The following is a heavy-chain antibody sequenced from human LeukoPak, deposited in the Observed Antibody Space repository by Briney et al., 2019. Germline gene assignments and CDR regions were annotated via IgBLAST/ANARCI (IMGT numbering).Heavy chain of an antibody. CDR3: ARGGLYYYGSGSRFDP. D-gene: IGHD3-10*01. Sequence: SETPSLTCAVYGGSFSGYYWSWIRQPPGKGLEWIGEINHSGSTNYNPSLKSRVTISVDTSKNQFSLKLSSVTAADTAVYYCARGGLYYYGSGSRFDPWGQGTLVTVSS. V-gene: IGHV4-34*01. J-gene: IGHJ5*02. CDR1: GGSFSGYY. CDR2: INHSGST.